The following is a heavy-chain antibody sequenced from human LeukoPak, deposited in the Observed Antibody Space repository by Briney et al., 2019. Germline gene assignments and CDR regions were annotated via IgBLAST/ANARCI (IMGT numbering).Heavy chain of an antibody. V-gene: IGHV3-33*01. Sequence: GGSLTLSCAASGFPFSNYAMHWVRQPPGKGLEWVALIWNDERNKYYADSVKGRFTISRDNSKNTVSPQMDSLRAEDTGVYYCARDNSYGSPLDYWGQGTLVIVSS. CDR3: ARDNSYGSPLDY. CDR1: GFPFSNYA. D-gene: IGHD5-18*01. CDR2: IWNDERNK. J-gene: IGHJ4*02.